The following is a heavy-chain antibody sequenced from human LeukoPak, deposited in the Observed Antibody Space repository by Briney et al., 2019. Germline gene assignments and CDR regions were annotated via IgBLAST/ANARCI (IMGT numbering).Heavy chain of an antibody. CDR2: IYYSGST. CDR1: GGSISSSSYY. J-gene: IGHJ6*02. CDR3: ARVWYQLFYYYYGMDV. Sequence: PSETLSLTCTVSGGSISSSSYYWGWIRQPPGKGLEWIGSIYYSGSTYYNPSLKSRVTISVDTSKNQFSLKLSSVTAADTAVYYCARVWYQLFYYYYGMDVWGQGTTVTVSS. V-gene: IGHV4-39*07. D-gene: IGHD2-15*01.